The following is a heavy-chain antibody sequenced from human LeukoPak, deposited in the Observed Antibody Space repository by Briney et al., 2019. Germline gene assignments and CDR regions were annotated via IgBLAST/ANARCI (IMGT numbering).Heavy chain of an antibody. V-gene: IGHV4-61*02. CDR2: IYTSGST. CDR1: GGSISSSSYY. Sequence: SETLSLTCTVSGGSISSSSYYWSWIRQPAGKGLEWIGRIYTSGSTNYNPSLKSRVTMSVDTSENQFSLKLSSVTAADTAVYYCARAGPWSYRLESFYWFDPWGQGTLVTVSS. CDR3: ARAGPWSYRLESFYWFDP. D-gene: IGHD3-16*02. J-gene: IGHJ5*02.